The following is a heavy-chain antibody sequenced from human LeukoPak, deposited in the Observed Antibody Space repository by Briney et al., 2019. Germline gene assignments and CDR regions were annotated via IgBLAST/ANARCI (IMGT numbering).Heavy chain of an antibody. CDR3: ATHPPKVCTGGSCTDY. D-gene: IGHD2-15*01. CDR1: GGSISNYY. CDR2: IYYSGST. J-gene: IGHJ4*02. Sequence: TSETLSLTCTVSGGSISNYYWSWIRQPPGKGLEWIGYIYYSGSTNYNPSLKSRVTISVDMSKNQFSLKLSSVTAADTAVYYCATHPPKVCTGGSCTDYWGQGTLVTVSS. V-gene: IGHV4-59*01.